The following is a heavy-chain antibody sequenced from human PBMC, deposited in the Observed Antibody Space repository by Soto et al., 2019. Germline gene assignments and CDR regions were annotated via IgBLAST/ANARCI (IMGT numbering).Heavy chain of an antibody. D-gene: IGHD6-19*01. CDR2: IGAYNGNT. CDR3: SREAPVDGVDD. CDR1: GYTVTNYG. Sequence: QVQLVQSGGEVKKPGASVKFSCKASGYTVTNYGISWVRQAPGQGLEWMAWIGAYNGNTSYARKFQGRVSVTRDTSTTTAYMELMSLSSDDTAVYYGSREAPVDGVDDWGQGTLVTVSS. J-gene: IGHJ4*02. V-gene: IGHV1-18*01.